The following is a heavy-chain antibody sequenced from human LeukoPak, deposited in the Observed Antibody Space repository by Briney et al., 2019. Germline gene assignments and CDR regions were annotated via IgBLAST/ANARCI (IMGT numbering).Heavy chain of an antibody. Sequence: GGSLRLSCAASGFTFSSYGMHWVRQAPGKGLEWVAVTSYDGYNKYYADSVKGRFTISRDNSKNTLYLQMNSLRAEDTAVYYCARRAGAYSHPYDYWGQGTLVTVSS. D-gene: IGHD4/OR15-4a*01. CDR1: GFTFSSYG. J-gene: IGHJ4*02. V-gene: IGHV3-30*03. CDR2: TSYDGYNK. CDR3: ARRAGAYSHPYDY.